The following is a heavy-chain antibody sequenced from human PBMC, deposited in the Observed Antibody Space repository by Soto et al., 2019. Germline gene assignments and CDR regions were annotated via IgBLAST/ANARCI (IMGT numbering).Heavy chain of an antibody. CDR3: ARRVKPAGWIAP. D-gene: IGHD6-13*01. CDR2: INAGNGNT. Sequence: GASVKVSCKASGYTFTTYAIHWVRQAPGQGLEWMGWINAGNGNTEFSERFRGRVTITRDTSASTAHMELTGLTSEDTAVYYCARRVKPAGWIAPGGQGTLVTV. V-gene: IGHV1-3*01. CDR1: GYTFTTYA. J-gene: IGHJ5*02.